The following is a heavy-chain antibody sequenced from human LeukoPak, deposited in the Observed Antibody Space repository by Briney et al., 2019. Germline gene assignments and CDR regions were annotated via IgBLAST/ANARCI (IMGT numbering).Heavy chain of an antibody. Sequence: GGSLRLSCAASGFTFSSYGMHWVRQAPGKGLEWVAFIQYDGSNKYSADSVKGRFTISRDNSKNTLYLQMNSLRAEDTAAYYCATYLGGVAYYFDYWGQGTLVTVSS. V-gene: IGHV3-30*02. CDR3: ATYLGGVAYYFDY. CDR2: IQYDGSNK. CDR1: GFTFSSYG. D-gene: IGHD2-8*02. J-gene: IGHJ4*02.